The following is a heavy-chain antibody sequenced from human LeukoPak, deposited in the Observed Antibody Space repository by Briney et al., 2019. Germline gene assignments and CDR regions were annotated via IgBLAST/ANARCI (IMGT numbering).Heavy chain of an antibody. CDR2: IYYSGST. J-gene: IGHJ4*02. CDR3: ARTAAGLYYFDY. D-gene: IGHD6-13*01. CDR1: GGSISSSSYY. Sequence: SETLSLTCTVSGGSISSSSYYWGWIRQPPGKGLEWVGSIYYSGSTYYNPSLKSRVTISVDTSKNQFSLKLSSVTAADTAVYYCARTAAGLYYFDYWGQGTLVTVSS. V-gene: IGHV4-39*01.